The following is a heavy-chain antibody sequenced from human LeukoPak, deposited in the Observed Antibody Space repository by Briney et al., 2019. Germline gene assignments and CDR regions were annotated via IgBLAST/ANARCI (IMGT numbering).Heavy chain of an antibody. V-gene: IGHV3-73*01. CDR3: TRQERVGAPFDY. CDR1: GFTFSGSP. CDR2: IRSRSNSYAT. J-gene: IGHJ4*02. Sequence: PGGSLRLSCAASGFTFSGSPMHWVRQASGKGLEWVGRIRSRSNSYATAYAASVKGRFTISRDDSKNTAYLQMNSLKTGDTAMYYCTRQERVGAPFDYWGQGILVTVSS. D-gene: IGHD1-26*01.